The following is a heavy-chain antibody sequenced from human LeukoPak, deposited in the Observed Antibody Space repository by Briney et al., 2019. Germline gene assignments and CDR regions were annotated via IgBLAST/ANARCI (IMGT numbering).Heavy chain of an antibody. J-gene: IGHJ3*02. Sequence: GGSLRLSCAASGFTFSSYAMNWVRQAPGKGLEWVAVIWYDGSNKYYADSVKGRSTISRDNTKNTLYLQMNSLRVEDTAVYYCARASINGDELGAFDIWGQGTMVTVSS. CDR1: GFTFSSYA. D-gene: IGHD4-17*01. CDR3: ARASINGDELGAFDI. CDR2: IWYDGSNK. V-gene: IGHV3-33*08.